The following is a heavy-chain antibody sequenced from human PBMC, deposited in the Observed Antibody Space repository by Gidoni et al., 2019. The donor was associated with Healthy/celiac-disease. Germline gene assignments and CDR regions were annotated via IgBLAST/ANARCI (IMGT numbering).Heavy chain of an antibody. CDR2: IYHSGST. Sequence: QVQLQESGPGLVKPSGTLSLTCAVSGGSISSSNCWSWVRQPPGKGLEWIGEIYHSGSTNYNPSLKSRVTISVDKSKNQFSLKLSSVTAADTAVYYCARGKGFCSGGSCYSDWFDPWGQGTLVTVSS. D-gene: IGHD2-15*01. J-gene: IGHJ5*02. CDR1: GGSISSSNC. V-gene: IGHV4-4*02. CDR3: ARGKGFCSGGSCYSDWFDP.